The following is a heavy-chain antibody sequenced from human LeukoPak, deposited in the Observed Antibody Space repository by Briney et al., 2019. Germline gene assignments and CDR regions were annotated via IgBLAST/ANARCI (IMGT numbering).Heavy chain of an antibody. D-gene: IGHD5-24*01. Sequence: SETLSLTCTVSGGSITRDSFSWSWIRQPAGKGLEWIGRVYTTGSTSYNPSLKSRVTVSVDTSNNYFSLNLNSVTSADTAVYYCARARDGLNAFDYWGQGTLVTVSS. V-gene: IGHV4-61*02. CDR3: ARARDGLNAFDY. CDR1: GGSITRDSFS. CDR2: VYTTGST. J-gene: IGHJ4*02.